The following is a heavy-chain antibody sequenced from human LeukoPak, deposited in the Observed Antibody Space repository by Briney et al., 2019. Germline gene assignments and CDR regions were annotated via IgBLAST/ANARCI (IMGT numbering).Heavy chain of an antibody. Sequence: PGRSLRLSCAASGFTFSSYAMHWVRQAPGKGLEWVAVIPYDGSNKYYADSVKGRFTISRDNSKNTLYLQMNSLRAEDTAVYYCAQRATDYWGQGTLVTVSS. V-gene: IGHV3-30-3*01. CDR3: AQRATDY. J-gene: IGHJ4*02. CDR2: IPYDGSNK. CDR1: GFTFSSYA. D-gene: IGHD2-2*01.